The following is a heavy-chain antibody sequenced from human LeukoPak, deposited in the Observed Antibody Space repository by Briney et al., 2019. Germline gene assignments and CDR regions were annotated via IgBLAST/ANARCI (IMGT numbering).Heavy chain of an antibody. CDR1: GFTFSSYW. Sequence: AGGSLRLSCAASGFTFSSYWMSWVRQAPGKGLEWVANIKQDGSEKYYVDSVKGRFTISRDNAKNSLYLQMNSLRAEDTAVYYCAREKAYYDSSGYCDYWGQGTLVTVSS. D-gene: IGHD3-22*01. CDR2: IKQDGSEK. V-gene: IGHV3-7*01. CDR3: AREKAYYDSSGYCDY. J-gene: IGHJ4*02.